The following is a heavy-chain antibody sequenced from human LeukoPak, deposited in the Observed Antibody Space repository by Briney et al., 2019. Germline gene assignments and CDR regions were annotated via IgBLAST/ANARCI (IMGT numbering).Heavy chain of an antibody. Sequence: AGTLRLSCAASGFTFSGSAMHWIRQASGKGLEWVGRIRSKANSYATAYAASVKGRFTISRDDSKNAAYLQMNSLKTEDTAVYYCTSSALGYFDYWGQGTLVTVSS. V-gene: IGHV3-73*01. CDR1: GFTFSGSA. CDR2: IRSKANSYAT. J-gene: IGHJ4*02. CDR3: TSSALGYFDY. D-gene: IGHD3-16*01.